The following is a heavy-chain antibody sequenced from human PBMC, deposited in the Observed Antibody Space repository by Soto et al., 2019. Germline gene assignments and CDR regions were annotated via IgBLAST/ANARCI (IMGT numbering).Heavy chain of an antibody. CDR3: ASHSRDGYNIRDAFDI. CDR1: GGSISSSSYY. J-gene: IGHJ3*02. D-gene: IGHD5-12*01. CDR2: IYYSGST. Sequence: QLQLQESGPGLVKPSETLSLTCTVSGGSISSSSYYWGWIRQPPGKGLEWIGSIYYSGSTYYNPSLKSRVTISVDTSKNQFSLKLSSVTAADTAVYYCASHSRDGYNIRDAFDIWGQGTMVTVSS. V-gene: IGHV4-39*01.